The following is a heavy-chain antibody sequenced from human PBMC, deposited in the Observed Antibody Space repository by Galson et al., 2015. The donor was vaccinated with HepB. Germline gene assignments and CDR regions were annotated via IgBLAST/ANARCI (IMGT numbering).Heavy chain of an antibody. Sequence: PALVKPTQTLTLTCTFSGFSLSTSGVGVGWIRQPPGKALEWLALIYWDDDKRYSPSLKSRLTITKDTSKNQVVLTMTNMDPVDTATYYCAHRRRGSYFIYDAFDIWGQGTMVTVSS. V-gene: IGHV2-5*02. CDR1: GFSLSTSGVG. CDR2: IYWDDDK. CDR3: AHRRRGSYFIYDAFDI. J-gene: IGHJ3*02. D-gene: IGHD1-26*01.